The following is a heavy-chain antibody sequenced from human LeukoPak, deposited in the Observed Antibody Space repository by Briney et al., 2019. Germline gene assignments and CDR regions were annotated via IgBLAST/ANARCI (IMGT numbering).Heavy chain of an antibody. V-gene: IGHV3-23*01. Sequence: GGSLRLSCAASGFTLSSFRMSRVRQAPGKGLEWVSRIIDSGGTNYADSVKGRFTISRDNSKNTLYLQMNSLRVEDTAVYYCAKGASIHVTGPDFWGPGTLVTVSS. CDR2: IIDSGGT. J-gene: IGHJ4*02. D-gene: IGHD3-9*01. CDR3: AKGASIHVTGPDF. CDR1: GFTLSSFR.